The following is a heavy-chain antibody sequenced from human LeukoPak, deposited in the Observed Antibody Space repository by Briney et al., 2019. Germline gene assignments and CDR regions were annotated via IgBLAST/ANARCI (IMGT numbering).Heavy chain of an antibody. J-gene: IGHJ3*02. D-gene: IGHD5-12*01. CDR1: GGSISSGGYY. CDR2: IYYSGST. V-gene: IGHV4-31*03. Sequence: PSETLSLTCTVSGGSISSGGYYWSWIRQHPGKGLEWIGYIYYSGSTYYNPSLKSRVTISVDTSKNQFSLKLGSVTAADTAVYYCAGLRGKPHAFDIWGQGTMVTVSS. CDR3: AGLRGKPHAFDI.